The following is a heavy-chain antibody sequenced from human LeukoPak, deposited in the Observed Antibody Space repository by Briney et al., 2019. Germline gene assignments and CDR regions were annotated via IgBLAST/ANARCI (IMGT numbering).Heavy chain of an antibody. J-gene: IGHJ3*02. CDR3: ARDEWELLRRAGAFDI. CDR2: IIPILGIA. CDR1: GYTFTSYG. V-gene: IGHV1-69*04. D-gene: IGHD1-26*01. Sequence: SVKVSCKASGYTFTSYGISWVRQAPGQGLEWMGRIIPILGIANYAQKFQGRVTITADKSTGTAYMALSSLRSEDTAVYYCARDEWELLRRAGAFDIWGQGTMVTVSS.